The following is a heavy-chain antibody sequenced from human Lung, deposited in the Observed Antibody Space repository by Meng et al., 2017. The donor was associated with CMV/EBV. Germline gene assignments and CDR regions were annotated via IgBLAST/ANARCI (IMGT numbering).Heavy chain of an antibody. D-gene: IGHD6-6*01. CDR1: GFTFSSYA. V-gene: IGHV3-30-3*01. J-gene: IGHJ3*02. CDR2: ISYDGSNK. CDR3: ARGGYSSSSGAFDI. Sequence: SCAASGFTFSSYAMHWVRQAPGKGLEWVAVISYDGSNKYYADSVKGRFTISRDNSKNTLYLQMNSLRAEDTAVYYCARGGYSSSSGAFDIWCQGTMVTVSS.